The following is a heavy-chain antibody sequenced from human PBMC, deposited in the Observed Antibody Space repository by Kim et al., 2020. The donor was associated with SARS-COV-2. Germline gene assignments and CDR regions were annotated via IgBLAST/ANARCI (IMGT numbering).Heavy chain of an antibody. D-gene: IGHD3-16*01. CDR1: GFTFSAYW. V-gene: IGHV3-74*01. CDR2: ITDTGNVQ. CDR3: ARDGGVPDHDWHFDL. J-gene: IGHJ2*01. Sequence: GGSLRLSCTASGFTFSAYWMHWVRQAPGKGLVWVSRITDTGNVQSYADSVKGRFTSSRDNAKNTLYLQMNSLRAEDTAVYYCARDGGVPDHDWHFDLWGRGTLVTVS.